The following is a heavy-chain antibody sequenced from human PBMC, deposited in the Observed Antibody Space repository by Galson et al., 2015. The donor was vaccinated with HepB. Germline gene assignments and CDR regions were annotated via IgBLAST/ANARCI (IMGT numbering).Heavy chain of an antibody. D-gene: IGHD1-14*01. Sequence: SLRLSCAASGFTFSRFRMHWVRQAPGKGLVWVSRINSDGSITDYAGSVKARFTISSDNAKNTLYLQMNSLRAEDTAVYYCAKTVDYFDLWGRGTLVTVSS. J-gene: IGHJ2*01. CDR1: GFTFSRFR. CDR2: INSDGSIT. V-gene: IGHV3-74*01. CDR3: AKTVDYFDL.